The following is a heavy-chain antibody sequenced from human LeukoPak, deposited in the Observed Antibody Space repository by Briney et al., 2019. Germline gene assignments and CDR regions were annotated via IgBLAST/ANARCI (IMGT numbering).Heavy chain of an antibody. V-gene: IGHV3-30*18. CDR2: ISYDGSNK. CDR3: AKVRPAAAGTGPFDY. Sequence: GSLRLSCAASGFTFSSYGMHWVRQAPGKGLEWVAVISYDGSNKYYADSVKGRFTISRDNSKNTLYLQMNSLRAEDTAVYYCAKVRPAAAGTGPFDYWGQGTLVTVSS. D-gene: IGHD6-13*01. J-gene: IGHJ4*02. CDR1: GFTFSSYG.